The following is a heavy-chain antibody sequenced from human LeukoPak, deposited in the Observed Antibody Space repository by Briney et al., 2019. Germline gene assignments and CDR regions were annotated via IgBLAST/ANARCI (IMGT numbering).Heavy chain of an antibody. CDR3: AREGRIVVVVAATPADAFDI. CDR1: GGTFSSYA. Sequence: GASVKVSCKASGGTFSSYAISWVRQAPGQGLEWMGRIIPIFGTANYAQKFQGRVTITTDESTSTAYMELSSLRSEDTAVYYCAREGRIVVVVAATPADAFDIWGQGTMVPVSS. D-gene: IGHD2-15*01. J-gene: IGHJ3*02. CDR2: IIPIFGTA. V-gene: IGHV1-69*05.